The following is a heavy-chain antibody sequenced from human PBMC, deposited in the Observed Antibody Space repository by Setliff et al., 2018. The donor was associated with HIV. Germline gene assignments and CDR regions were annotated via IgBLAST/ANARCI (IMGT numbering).Heavy chain of an antibody. D-gene: IGHD3-22*01. CDR3: ARRGDSSGYYDAFDV. Sequence: SETLSLTCTVSGGSISSSSYYWGWIRQPPGKGREWIGEIYYTGNTNYNPSLKSRVSISVDKSKNQFSLKLNSVTAADTAMYYCARRGDSSGYYDAFDVWGQGTKVTVSS. J-gene: IGHJ3*01. CDR1: GGSISSSSYY. CDR2: IYYTGNT. V-gene: IGHV4-39*07.